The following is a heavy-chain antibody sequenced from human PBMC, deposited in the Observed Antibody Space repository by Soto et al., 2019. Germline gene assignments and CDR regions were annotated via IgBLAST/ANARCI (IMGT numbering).Heavy chain of an antibody. CDR2: IYYSGST. CDR1: GGSISSYY. V-gene: IGHV4-59*08. Sequence: PSETLSLTCTVSGGSISSYYWSWIRQPPGKGLEWIGYIYYSGSTNYNPSLKSRVTISVDTSKNQFSLKLSSVTAADTAVYYCASQRAGYYDILSGYVDSAGYYDYMYVSGQGSTVPVS. J-gene: IGHJ6*03. CDR3: ASQRAGYYDILSGYVDSAGYYDYMYV. D-gene: IGHD3-9*01.